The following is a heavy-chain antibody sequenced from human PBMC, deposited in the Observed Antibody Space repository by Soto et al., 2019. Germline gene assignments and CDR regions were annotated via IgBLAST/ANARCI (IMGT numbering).Heavy chain of an antibody. J-gene: IGHJ4*01. CDR1: GYMFTKSA. CDR2: ISGDSGNT. Sequence: ASVKVSCKASGYMFTKSAMHCVRQAPGQRLEWMGWISGDSGNTKYSPKLQDRVTITRDTSASTDYMELSSLRSEDTALYYCARDGVAAGNINFDYWGQGTLVTVSS. D-gene: IGHD6-19*01. CDR3: ARDGVAAGNINFDY. V-gene: IGHV1-3*01.